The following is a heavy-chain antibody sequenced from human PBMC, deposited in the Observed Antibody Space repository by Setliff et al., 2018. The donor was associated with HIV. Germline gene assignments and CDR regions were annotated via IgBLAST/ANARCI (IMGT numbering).Heavy chain of an antibody. V-gene: IGHV4-59*12. CDR3: ARGRAYMDV. J-gene: IGHJ6*03. D-gene: IGHD3-10*01. CDR1: GGSISSYY. Sequence: SETLSLTCTVSGGSISSYYWGWIRQPPGKGLEWLGNFYYSGSTHYNPSLRSRVTISLDTSKSALDTSKSLFSLKLSSVTAADTAVYYCARGRAYMDVWGKGTTVTVSS. CDR2: FYYSGST.